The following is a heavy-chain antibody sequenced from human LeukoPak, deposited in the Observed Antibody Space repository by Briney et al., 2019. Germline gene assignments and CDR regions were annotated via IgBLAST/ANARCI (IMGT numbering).Heavy chain of an antibody. V-gene: IGHV4-34*01. J-gene: IGHJ4*02. CDR3: ARGRRRSPIVLMMYAPFGFDY. D-gene: IGHD2-8*01. CDR2: INHSGST. CDR1: GGSFSGYY. Sequence: PSETLSLTCAVYGGSFSGYYWSWIRQPPGRGLEWIGEINHSGSTNYNPSLKSRVTISVDTSKNQFSLKLSSVTAADTAVYYCARGRRRSPIVLMMYAPFGFDYWGQGTLVTVSS.